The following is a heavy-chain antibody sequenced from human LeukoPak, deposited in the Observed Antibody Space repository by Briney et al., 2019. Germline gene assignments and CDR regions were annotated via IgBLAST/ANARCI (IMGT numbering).Heavy chain of an antibody. CDR1: AGSFTHYY. V-gene: IGHV4-34*01. J-gene: IGHJ4*02. D-gene: IGHD3-3*01. CDR3: AGRRITIFGVVIGPDFDY. CDR2: INHSGST. Sequence: SETLPLTCALYAGSFTHYYWSWVRQPPGKGLEWIGDINHSGSTNYNPSLKSRVTISVDTSKNQFSLKLSSVTAADTAVYYCAGRRITIFGVVIGPDFDYWGQGTLVTVSS.